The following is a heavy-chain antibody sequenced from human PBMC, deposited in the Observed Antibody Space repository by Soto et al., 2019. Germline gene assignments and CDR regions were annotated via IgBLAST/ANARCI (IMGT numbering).Heavy chain of an antibody. CDR3: ARVGDYYYYGMDV. Sequence: GSLRLSCAASGFTFSSYWMHWVRQAPGKGLVWVSRINSDGSSTSYADSVKGRFTISRDNAKNTLYLQMNSLRAEDTAVYYCARVGDYYYYGMDVWGQGTTVTVS. J-gene: IGHJ6*02. V-gene: IGHV3-74*01. CDR2: INSDGSST. D-gene: IGHD2-15*01. CDR1: GFTFSSYW.